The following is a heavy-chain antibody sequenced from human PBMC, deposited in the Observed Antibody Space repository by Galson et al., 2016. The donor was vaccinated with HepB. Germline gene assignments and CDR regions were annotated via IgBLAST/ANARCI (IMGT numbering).Heavy chain of an antibody. Sequence: SVKVSCKASGGTFTSYAISWVRQAPGQGLEWMGGIIPIFGTSNYAQKFQGRVTMTADESTSTAYMELSSLRSEDTAVYYCARVRDGYNHYYYYGMDVWGQGTTVTVSS. CDR1: GGTFTSYA. CDR2: IIPIFGTS. CDR3: ARVRDGYNHYYYYGMDV. V-gene: IGHV1-69*13. D-gene: IGHD5-24*01. J-gene: IGHJ6*02.